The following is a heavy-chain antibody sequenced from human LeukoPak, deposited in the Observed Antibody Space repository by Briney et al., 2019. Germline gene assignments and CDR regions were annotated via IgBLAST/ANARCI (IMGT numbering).Heavy chain of an antibody. CDR1: GFTFSSYA. V-gene: IGHV3-23*01. CDR2: ISGSGGST. Sequence: GGSLRLSCAASGFTFSSYAMSWVRQAPGKGLEWVSAISGSGGSTYYADSVKGRFTISRDNSKNSLYLQMNSLRAEDTAVYYCARDHCSSSSCYTYYGMELWGQGTTVTVSS. J-gene: IGHJ6*02. D-gene: IGHD2-2*02. CDR3: ARDHCSSSSCYTYYGMEL.